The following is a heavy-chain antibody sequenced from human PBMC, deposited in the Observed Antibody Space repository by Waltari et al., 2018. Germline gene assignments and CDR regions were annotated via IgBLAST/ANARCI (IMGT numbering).Heavy chain of an antibody. Sequence: EVLLVESGGGLVQPGGSLRLYCAASGFPFSASSMNWVRQGPGKGLEWVAYISSSSSTTFYADSVEGRFSISRDNAKNSLYLQMNSLRDEDTAVYYCVRDRHGDYLRYFDSWGQGNLVTVSS. CDR3: VRDRHGDYLRYFDS. D-gene: IGHD4-17*01. V-gene: IGHV3-48*02. CDR1: GFPFSASS. CDR2: ISSSSSTT. J-gene: IGHJ4*02.